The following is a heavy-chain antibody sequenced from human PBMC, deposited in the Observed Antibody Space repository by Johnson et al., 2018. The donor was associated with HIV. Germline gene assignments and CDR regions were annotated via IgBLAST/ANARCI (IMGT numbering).Heavy chain of an antibody. D-gene: IGHD5-18*01. V-gene: IGHV3-7*02. J-gene: IGHJ3*02. CDR3: AKFPYTAMASDAFDI. CDR1: GFTFSSYW. CDR2: IKQDGSNK. Sequence: VQLVESGGGLVQPGGSLRLSCEASGFTFSSYWMSWVRQAPGKGLEWVANIKQDGSNKYYADSVKGRFTISRDNSKNTLYQQMNSLRAEDTAVYYCAKFPYTAMASDAFDIWGQGTMVTVSS.